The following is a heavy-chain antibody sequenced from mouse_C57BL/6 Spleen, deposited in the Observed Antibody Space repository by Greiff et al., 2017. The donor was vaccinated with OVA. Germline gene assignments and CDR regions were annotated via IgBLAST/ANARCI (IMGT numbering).Heavy chain of an antibody. Sequence: EVQLVESGGGLVQPKGSLKLSCAASGFSFNTYAMNWVRQAPGKGLEWVARIRSKSNNYATSYADSVKDRFTISRDDSESMRYLQMNNLKTEDTAMYYCVRHVRYDYDDGWYFDVWGTGTTVTVSS. CDR2: IRSKSNNYAT. CDR1: GFSFNTYA. D-gene: IGHD2-4*01. V-gene: IGHV10-1*01. J-gene: IGHJ1*03. CDR3: VRHVRYDYDDGWYFDV.